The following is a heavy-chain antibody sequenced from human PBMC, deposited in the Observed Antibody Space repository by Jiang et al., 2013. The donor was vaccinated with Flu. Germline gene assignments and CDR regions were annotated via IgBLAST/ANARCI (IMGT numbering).Heavy chain of an antibody. J-gene: IGHJ5*02. V-gene: IGHV4-4*02. CDR2: IYHSGST. Sequence: TCAVSGGSPSAVGNWWSWVRQPPGKGLEWIGEIYHSGSTNYNPSLKSRVTISVDKSKNQFSLKLSSVTAADTAVYYCASERENNWFDPWGQGTLVTVSS. D-gene: IGHD1-26*01. CDR3: ASERENNWFDP. CDR1: GGSPSAVGNW.